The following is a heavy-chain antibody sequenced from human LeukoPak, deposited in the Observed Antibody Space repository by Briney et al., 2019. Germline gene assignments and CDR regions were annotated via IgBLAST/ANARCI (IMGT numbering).Heavy chain of an antibody. J-gene: IGHJ4*02. V-gene: IGHV3-23*01. Sequence: GGSLRLSCEASGFTFSNYDMIWVRQAPGKGLEWVSIISGSGGSTYYGDSVKGRFTISRDNSKNTLYLQMNSLRAEDTAVYYCTRDYSGNDHGIDNWGQGTLVTVSS. D-gene: IGHD5-12*01. CDR3: TRDYSGNDHGIDN. CDR2: ISGSGGST. CDR1: GFTFSNYD.